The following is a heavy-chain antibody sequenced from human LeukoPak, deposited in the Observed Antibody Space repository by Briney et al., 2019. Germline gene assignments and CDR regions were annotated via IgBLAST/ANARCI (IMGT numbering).Heavy chain of an antibody. V-gene: IGHV3-7*01. D-gene: IGHD6-19*01. Sequence: GGSLRLSCAASGFTFSTYWMSWVRQAPGKGLEWVASIKQDGSEKYYVDSVKGRFTSSRDNAKNSLYLQMNSLRAEDTAVCYCARQIGWRDAFDIWGQGTMVTVSS. CDR2: IKQDGSEK. CDR3: ARQIGWRDAFDI. J-gene: IGHJ3*02. CDR1: GFTFSTYW.